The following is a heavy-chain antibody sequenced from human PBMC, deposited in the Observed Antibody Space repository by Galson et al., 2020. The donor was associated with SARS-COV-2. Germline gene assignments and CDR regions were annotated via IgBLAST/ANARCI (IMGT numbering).Heavy chain of an antibody. J-gene: IGHJ4*02. CDR3: ARGPRYSVSWYMRGFFDY. CDR2: ISFDGSDT. V-gene: IGHV3-30-3*01. D-gene: IGHD6-13*01. CDR1: GFTFSAYT. Sequence: GGSLRLSCEASGFTFSAYTMNWVRQTPGKWLEWEALISFDGSDTYYADSVKGRFTISRDNSKNTLYLQMNSLRPEDTAVYYCARGPRYSVSWYMRGFFDYWGRGIQVTVSS.